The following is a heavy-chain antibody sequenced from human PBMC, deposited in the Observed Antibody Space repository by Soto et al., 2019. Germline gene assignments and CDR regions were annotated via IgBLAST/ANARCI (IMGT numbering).Heavy chain of an antibody. Sequence: PGGSLRLSCAASGFTFTNYGFHWVRQAPGKGLEWVAAIWSDGNNRYNGGAVEGRFTISKDNSKNMLYLQMNDLRVEDTALYYCARDSIRVPADFDYWGQGT. CDR3: ARDSIRVPADFDY. D-gene: IGHD1-20*01. J-gene: IGHJ4*02. CDR1: GFTFTNYG. V-gene: IGHV3-33*01. CDR2: IWSDGNNR.